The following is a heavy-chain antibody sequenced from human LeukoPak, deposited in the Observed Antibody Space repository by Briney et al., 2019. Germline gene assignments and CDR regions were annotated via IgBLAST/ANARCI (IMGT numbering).Heavy chain of an antibody. CDR3: AKDISVGATPYYFDY. D-gene: IGHD1-26*01. J-gene: IGHJ4*02. CDR2: IIWNSGSI. Sequence: GGSLRLSCAASGFTFDDYAMHWVRQAPGKGLEWVSSIIWNSGSIGYADSVKGRFTISRDNAKNSLYLQMNSLGAEDTALYYCAKDISVGATPYYFDYWGQGTLVTVSS. CDR1: GFTFDDYA. V-gene: IGHV3-9*01.